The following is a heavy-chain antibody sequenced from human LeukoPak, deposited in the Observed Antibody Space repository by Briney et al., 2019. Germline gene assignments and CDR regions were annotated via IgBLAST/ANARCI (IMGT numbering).Heavy chain of an antibody. CDR2: ISYDGSNK. D-gene: IGHD6-13*01. CDR3: ARDLSLSSTPHLDY. Sequence: GRSLRLSCAASGFTFSSYAMHWVRQAPGKGLEWVAVISYDGSNKYYADSVKGRFTISRDNAKNSLYLQMNSLRAEDTAVYYCARDLSLSSTPHLDYWGQGTLVTVSS. V-gene: IGHV3-30-3*01. J-gene: IGHJ4*02. CDR1: GFTFSSYA.